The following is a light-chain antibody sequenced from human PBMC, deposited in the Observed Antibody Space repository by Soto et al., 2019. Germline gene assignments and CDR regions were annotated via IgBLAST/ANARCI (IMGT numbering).Light chain of an antibody. CDR3: QQYGIFT. CDR1: QSVSSSY. V-gene: IGKV3-20*01. J-gene: IGKJ5*01. Sequence: EIVLTQSPGTLSLSPGERATLSCRASQSVSSSYLAWYQQKPGQAPRLLIHGASSRATGIPDRFSGSGSGTDFTLTISRLEPEDFAVYYCQQYGIFTFGQGTRLEIK. CDR2: GAS.